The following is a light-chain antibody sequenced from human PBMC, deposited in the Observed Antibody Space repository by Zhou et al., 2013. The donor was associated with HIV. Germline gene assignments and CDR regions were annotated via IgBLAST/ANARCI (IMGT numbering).Light chain of an antibody. CDR2: GVS. Sequence: EIVLTQSPGTLSLSPGERATLSCRASQSVSNSYLAWYQQKTGQAPRLLIYGVSTRATGIPDRFSGSGSGTDFTLTISSLQSEDFAVYYCQQYNNWPTFGGGTKVEIK. J-gene: IGKJ4*01. CDR1: QSVSNSY. V-gene: IGKV3D-15*01. CDR3: QQYNNWPT.